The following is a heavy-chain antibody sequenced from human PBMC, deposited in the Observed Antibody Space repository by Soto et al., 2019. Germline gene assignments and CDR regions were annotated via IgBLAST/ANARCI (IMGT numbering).Heavy chain of an antibody. D-gene: IGHD3-22*01. CDR1: GFTFTSSA. Sequence: SLKVSCKASGFTFTSSAVQWVRQARGQRLEWIGWIVVGSGNTNYAQKFQERVTITRDMSTSTAYMELSSLRSEDTAVYYCAEDLDDCSGYCYYWGQGLLVTVS. CDR2: IVVGSGNT. V-gene: IGHV1-58*01. J-gene: IGHJ4*02. CDR3: AEDLDDCSGYCYY.